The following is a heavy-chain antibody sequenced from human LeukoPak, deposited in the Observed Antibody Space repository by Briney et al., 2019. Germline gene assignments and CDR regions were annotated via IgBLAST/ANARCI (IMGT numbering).Heavy chain of an antibody. CDR1: GFTLSSYA. J-gene: IGHJ4*02. CDR2: ISGSGSST. Sequence: GGSLRLSCAASGFTLSSYAMSWVRQAPGKGLEWVSAISGSGSSTYYAASVKGRFTISRDNSKNTLYLQMNSLRAEDTAVYYCARRAGAYTHPYDYWGQGTLVTVSS. D-gene: IGHD3-16*01. V-gene: IGHV3-23*01. CDR3: ARRAGAYTHPYDY.